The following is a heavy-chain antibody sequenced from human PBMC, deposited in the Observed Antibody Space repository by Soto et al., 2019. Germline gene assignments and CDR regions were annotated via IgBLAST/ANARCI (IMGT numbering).Heavy chain of an antibody. V-gene: IGHV4-39*01. Sequence: PSETLSLTCTVSGGSISSSSYYWGWIRQPPGKGLEWIGSIYYSGSTYYNPSLKSRVTISVDTSKNQFSLKLSSVTAADTAVYYCARKKYSSPDNWFEPWGQGTLVTVSS. CDR3: ARKKYSSPDNWFEP. J-gene: IGHJ5*02. CDR2: IYYSGST. CDR1: GGSISSSSYY. D-gene: IGHD6-6*01.